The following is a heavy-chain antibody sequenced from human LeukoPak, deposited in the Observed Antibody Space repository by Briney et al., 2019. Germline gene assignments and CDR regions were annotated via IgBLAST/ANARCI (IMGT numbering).Heavy chain of an antibody. Sequence: SVKVSCKASGGTFSSYAISWVRQAPGQGLEWMGGIIPIFGTANYAQKFQGRVTITADESTSTAYMELSSLRSEDTAVYYCASDQITMVRGVEGAFDIWGQGTMVTVSS. CDR1: GGTFSSYA. CDR2: IIPIFGTA. V-gene: IGHV1-69*01. J-gene: IGHJ3*02. CDR3: ASDQITMVRGVEGAFDI. D-gene: IGHD3-10*01.